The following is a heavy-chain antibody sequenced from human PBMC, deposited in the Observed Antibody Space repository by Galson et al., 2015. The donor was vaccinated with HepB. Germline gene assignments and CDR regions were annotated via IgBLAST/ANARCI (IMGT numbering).Heavy chain of an antibody. D-gene: IGHD4-17*01. CDR3: ARLETTVTTYTYNY. CDR2: TSPSDSDT. J-gene: IGHJ4*02. Sequence: QSGAEVKKPGESLKISCKGSGYNFTSYWIGWVRQTPGKGLEWMGITSPSDSDTRYSPSFQGQVTISADKSITTAYLQWSSLKASDGAMYYCARLETTVTTYTYNYWGQGTLVTVSS. V-gene: IGHV5-51*01. CDR1: GYNFTSYW.